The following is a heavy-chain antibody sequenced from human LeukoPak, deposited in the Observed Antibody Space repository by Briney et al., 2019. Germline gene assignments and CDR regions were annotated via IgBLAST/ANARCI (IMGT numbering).Heavy chain of an antibody. J-gene: IGHJ4*02. CDR2: TSTNGGST. CDR3: ARGFRYYGSGIDY. D-gene: IGHD3-10*01. CDR1: GFTFSEYS. Sequence: QTGGSLRLSCAASGFTFSEYSMHWVRQAPGKGLEYVSATSTNGGSTYYANSVKGRFTISRDDPKNTLDLQMGSLRPEDMAVYYCARGFRYYGSGIDYWGQGTLVTVSS. V-gene: IGHV3-64*01.